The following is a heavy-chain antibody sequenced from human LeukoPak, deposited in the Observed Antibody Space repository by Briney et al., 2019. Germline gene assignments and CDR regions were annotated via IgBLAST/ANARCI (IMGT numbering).Heavy chain of an antibody. J-gene: IGHJ4*02. CDR3: ARASGQLATRVDY. D-gene: IGHD6-13*01. CDR1: GGSISSGGYY. Sequence: PSQTLSLTCTVSGGSISSGGYYWSWIRQHPGKGLEWIGYIYYSGSTYYNPSLKGRVTISVDTSKNQFSLELSSVTAADTAVYYCARASGQLATRVDYWGQGTLVTVSS. V-gene: IGHV4-31*03. CDR2: IYYSGST.